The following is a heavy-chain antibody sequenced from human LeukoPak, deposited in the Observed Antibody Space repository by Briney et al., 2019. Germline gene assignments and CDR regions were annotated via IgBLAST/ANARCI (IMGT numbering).Heavy chain of an antibody. CDR2: INAGNGNT. V-gene: IGHV1-3*01. J-gene: IGHJ4*02. CDR1: GYTFTSYA. CDR3: ARGPPTRYMVRGVVDY. D-gene: IGHD3-10*01. Sequence: ASVKVSCKASGYTFTSYAMHWVRQAPGQRLEWMGWINAGNGNTKYSQKFQGRVTITRDTSASTAYMELSSLRSEDTAVYYCARGPPTRYMVRGVVDYWGQGTLVTVSS.